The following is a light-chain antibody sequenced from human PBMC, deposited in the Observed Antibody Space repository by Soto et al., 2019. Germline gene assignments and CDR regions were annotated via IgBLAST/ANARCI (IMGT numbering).Light chain of an antibody. CDR2: RAS. J-gene: IGKJ3*01. Sequence: EIVLTQSPGTLSLSPGERATFACRASQSVSSNFVAWFQQKPGQVPRLLIYRASNRATGIPDRFSGSGSGTDFTLTTNRLEPEDFAVYYCQQYASSPFTFGPGTKVDI. V-gene: IGKV3-20*01. CDR1: QSVSSNF. CDR3: QQYASSPFT.